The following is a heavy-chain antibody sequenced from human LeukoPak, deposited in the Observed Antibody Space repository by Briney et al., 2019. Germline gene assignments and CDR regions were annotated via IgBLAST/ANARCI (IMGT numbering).Heavy chain of an antibody. CDR2: IYYSGST. J-gene: IGHJ4*02. CDR1: GGSISTYY. V-gene: IGHV4-59*08. Sequence: SETLSLTCTVSGGSISTYYWSWIRQPPGKGLEWIGHIYYSGSTNYNPSLKSRATISVDTSNNQFSLRLTSVTAADTAMYYCAAGPWELDFWGQGTPVTVSS. CDR3: AAGPWELDF. D-gene: IGHD1-26*01.